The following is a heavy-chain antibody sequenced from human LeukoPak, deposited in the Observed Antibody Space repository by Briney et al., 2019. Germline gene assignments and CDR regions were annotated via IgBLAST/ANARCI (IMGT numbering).Heavy chain of an antibody. V-gene: IGHV4-39*02. CDR2: IYYSGST. CDR1: GGSISSSSYY. D-gene: IGHD1-26*01. J-gene: IGHJ4*02. CDR3: ARDPTRELLQGLDY. Sequence: PSETLSLTCTVSGGSISSSSYYWGWIRQPPGTGLEWIGSIYYSGSTYYNPSLKSRVTISVDTSKNQFSLKLSSVTAADTAVYYCARDPTRELLQGLDYWGQGTLVTVSS.